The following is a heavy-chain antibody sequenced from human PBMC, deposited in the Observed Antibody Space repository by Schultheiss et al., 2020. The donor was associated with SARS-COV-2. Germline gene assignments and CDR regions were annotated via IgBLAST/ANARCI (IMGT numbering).Heavy chain of an antibody. Sequence: SQTLSLTCTVSGGSISSGDYYWSWIRQPPGKGLEWIGYIYYSGSTYYNPSLKSRVTISVDTSKNQFSLKLSSVTAADTAVYYCARSWHQLQNMPRVRGGYYFDYWGQGTLVTVSS. CDR1: GGSISSGDYY. CDR2: IYYSGST. V-gene: IGHV4-30-4*01. J-gene: IGHJ4*02. CDR3: ARSWHQLQNMPRVRGGYYFDY. D-gene: IGHD2-2*01.